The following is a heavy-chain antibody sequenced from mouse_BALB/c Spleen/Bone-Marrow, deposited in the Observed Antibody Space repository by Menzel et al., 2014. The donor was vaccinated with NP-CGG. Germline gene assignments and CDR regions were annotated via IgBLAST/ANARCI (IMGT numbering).Heavy chain of an antibody. Sequence: DVKLQESGGGFVQPGGSRKLSCAAPGFTFSSFGMHWVRQAPEKGLEWVAYISSGSSTVYYADKVMGRFTISRDNPKNTLFLQTTSLRSEDTAMYYCARSGSSSGYFDYWGQGTTLTVSS. CDR1: GFTFSSFG. CDR3: ARSGSSSGYFDY. V-gene: IGHV5-17*02. CDR2: ISSGSSTV. D-gene: IGHD1-1*01. J-gene: IGHJ2*01.